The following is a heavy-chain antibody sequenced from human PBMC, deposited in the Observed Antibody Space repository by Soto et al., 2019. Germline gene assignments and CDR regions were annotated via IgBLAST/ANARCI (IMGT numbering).Heavy chain of an antibody. Sequence: QVQLVESGGGLVEPGGSLRLSCAASGFSVGDNYMTWIRQAPGKGLEWLSYSSSSGGYTNYADSVKGRFTISRDNAKNSLYLQMDSLRAEDTAVYFCEMSSGRRHVFTLGYGLDVWGQGTTVTVSS. D-gene: IGHD3-10*01. CDR1: GFSVGDNY. J-gene: IGHJ6*02. CDR2: SSSSGGYT. CDR3: EMSSGRRHVFTLGYGLDV. V-gene: IGHV3-11*06.